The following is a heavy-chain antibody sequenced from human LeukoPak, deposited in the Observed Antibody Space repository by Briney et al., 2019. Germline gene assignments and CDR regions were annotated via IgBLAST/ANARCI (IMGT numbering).Heavy chain of an antibody. CDR3: ARGLYYFDTSGYLYY. V-gene: IGHV3-7*01. D-gene: IGHD3-22*01. CDR1: GFSFSSYW. J-gene: IGHJ4*02. CDR2: IKQDGSEQ. Sequence: GGSLRLSCAASGFSFSSYWMSWVRQAPGKGLEWVANIKQDGSEQNYVDSVKGRFTISRDNTKNSLYLQMNSLRAEDTAVYYCARGLYYFDTSGYLYYWGQGTLVTVSS.